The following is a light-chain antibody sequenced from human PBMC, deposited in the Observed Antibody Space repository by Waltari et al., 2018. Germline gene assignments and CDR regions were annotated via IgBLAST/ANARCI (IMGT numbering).Light chain of an antibody. Sequence: DIQMTQSPSTLSASVGDRVTITCRASQPISTWVAWYQQKPGKAPKLLIYDASRLESGVPRRFSGTGSGPDFTLTISTLRPDDFATYYCQQYNSFWTFGQGTKVGIK. CDR2: DAS. J-gene: IGKJ1*01. CDR1: QPISTW. V-gene: IGKV1-5*01. CDR3: QQYNSFWT.